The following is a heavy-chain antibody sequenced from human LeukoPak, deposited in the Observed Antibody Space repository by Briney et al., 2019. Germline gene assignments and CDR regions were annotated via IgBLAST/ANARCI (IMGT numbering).Heavy chain of an antibody. CDR1: GFTFSSYG. D-gene: IGHD1-1*01. J-gene: IGHJ6*03. Sequence: GGSLRLSCAASGFTFSSYGMHWVRQAPGKGLEWVALIRYDGSNKYYADSVKGRFTISRDNSKNTLYLQMNSLRAEDTAVYYCAKAGNYYYYMDVWGKGTTVTISS. CDR2: IRYDGSNK. CDR3: AKAGNYYYYMDV. V-gene: IGHV3-30*02.